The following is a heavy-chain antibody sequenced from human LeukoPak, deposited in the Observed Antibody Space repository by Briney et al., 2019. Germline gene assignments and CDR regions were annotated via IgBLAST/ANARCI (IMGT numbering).Heavy chain of an antibody. D-gene: IGHD1-26*01. CDR3: ARRSYPFSTNSGDDAFDI. J-gene: IGHJ3*02. Sequence: ASVKVSCKASGYTFTSYGISWVRQAPGQGLEWMGWINSYNGNTKYAQKLQGRVTMTTDTSTSTAYMELRSLTSDDTAVYYCARRSYPFSTNSGDDAFDIWGQGTMVTVSS. V-gene: IGHV1-18*01. CDR2: INSYNGNT. CDR1: GYTFTSYG.